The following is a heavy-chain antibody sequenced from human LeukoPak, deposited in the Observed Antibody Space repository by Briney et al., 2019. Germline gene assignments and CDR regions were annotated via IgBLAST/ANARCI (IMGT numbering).Heavy chain of an antibody. CDR1: GGSFSGYY. CDR2: INHSGST. CDR3: ARVRRDPRKRAFDI. V-gene: IGHV4-34*01. D-gene: IGHD6-25*01. Sequence: SETLSLTCAVYGGSFSGYYWSWIRQPPGKGLEWIGEINHSGSTDYNPSLKSRVTISVDTSKNQFSLKLSSVTAADTAVYYCARVRRDPRKRAFDIWGQGTMVTVSS. J-gene: IGHJ3*02.